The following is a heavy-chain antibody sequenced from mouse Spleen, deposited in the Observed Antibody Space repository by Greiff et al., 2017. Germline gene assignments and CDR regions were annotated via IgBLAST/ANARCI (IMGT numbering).Heavy chain of an antibody. CDR2: IYPGSGNT. Sequence: VQLQESGAELVRPGASVKLSCKASGYTFTDYYINWVKQRPGQGLEWIARIYPGSGNTYYNEKFKGKATLTAEKSSSTAYMQLSSLTSEDSAVYFCARGLTGKEGYYFDYWGQGTTLTVSS. J-gene: IGHJ2*01. CDR3: ARGLTGKEGYYFDY. V-gene: IGHV1-76*01. D-gene: IGHD4-1*01. CDR1: GYTFTDYY.